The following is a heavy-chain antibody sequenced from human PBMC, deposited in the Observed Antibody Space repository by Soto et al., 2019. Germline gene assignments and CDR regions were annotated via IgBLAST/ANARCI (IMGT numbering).Heavy chain of an antibody. Sequence: SQTLSLTCAMSGDSVSSNIAAWNCVRQSPSRGLERPRTTSPRSKWYDDYSVSVKSRITISPDTSKNQFSLHLKSVTPEDTAVYYCARGAGRGYCSGNTCYSPYNYYGMDVWGQGTPVTVSS. D-gene: IGHD2-15*01. J-gene: IGHJ6*01. CDR3: ARGAGRGYCSGNTCYSPYNYYGMDV. CDR2: TSPRSKWYD. CDR1: GDSVSSNIAA. V-gene: IGHV6-1*01.